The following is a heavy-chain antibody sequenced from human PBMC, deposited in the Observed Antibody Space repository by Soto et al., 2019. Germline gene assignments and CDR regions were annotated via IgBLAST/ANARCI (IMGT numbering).Heavy chain of an antibody. D-gene: IGHD3-10*01. CDR3: ARANYGYFPTGIDY. Sequence: GGSLRLSCAASGFTFSSHAMTWVRQAPGVGLEWVSGVSASGGSTYYADPVKGRFTISRDNSKNTLFLQMNSLRAEDTAVYYCARANYGYFPTGIDYWGQGTLVTVSS. V-gene: IGHV3-23*01. J-gene: IGHJ4*02. CDR2: VSASGGST. CDR1: GFTFSSHA.